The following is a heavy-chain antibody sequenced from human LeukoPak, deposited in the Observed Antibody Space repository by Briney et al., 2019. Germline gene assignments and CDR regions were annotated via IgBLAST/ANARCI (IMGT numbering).Heavy chain of an antibody. CDR3: ARVAYTKVFDP. D-gene: IGHD2-21*01. CDR1: GYTFTNFG. V-gene: IGHV1-18*01. J-gene: IGHJ5*02. Sequence: ASVKVSCKGSGYTFTNFGVTWVRQAPGQGLEWVGWISGYDGKTRYAQKLQGRVTVTTDISTTTAHMELRSLRSDDTAVYYCARVAYTKVFDPWGQGTLVTVSS. CDR2: ISGYDGKT.